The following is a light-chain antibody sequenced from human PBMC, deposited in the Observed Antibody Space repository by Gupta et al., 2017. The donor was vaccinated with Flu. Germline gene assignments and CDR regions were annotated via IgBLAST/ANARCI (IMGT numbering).Light chain of an antibody. CDR2: DAS. V-gene: IGKV3-11*01. CDR1: QSVSSY. Sequence: EIVSTQSPATLSLSPGERATLSCRASQSVSSYFAWYQQKPGQAPRLLIYDASNRATGIPARFSGSGSGTEFTLTISSLEPEDFAVYYCQQCSTWPKTFGQGTKVEIK. CDR3: QQCSTWPKT. J-gene: IGKJ1*01.